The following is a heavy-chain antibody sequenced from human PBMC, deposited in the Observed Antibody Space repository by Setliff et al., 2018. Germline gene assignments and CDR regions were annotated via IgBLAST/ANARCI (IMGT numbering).Heavy chain of an antibody. Sequence: ASVKGSCKASGCTFSNYGITWVRQAPGQGLEWMGWISAYTGNTKYAQKLQGRVTMTTDTSTSTAYLELRSLTSDDTAVYYCSRLVRYCTSTSCQGASGAEFWGQGTLVTVSS. J-gene: IGHJ4*02. CDR3: SRLVRYCTSTSCQGASGAEF. CDR2: ISAYTGNT. D-gene: IGHD2-2*01. V-gene: IGHV1-18*01. CDR1: GCTFSNYG.